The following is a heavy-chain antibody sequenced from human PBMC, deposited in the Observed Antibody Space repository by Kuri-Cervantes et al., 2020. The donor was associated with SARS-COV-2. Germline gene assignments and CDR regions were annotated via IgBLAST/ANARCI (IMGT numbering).Heavy chain of an antibody. CDR2: ISYDGSDK. CDR1: GFTFSNFG. D-gene: IGHD6-13*01. CDR3: ARGAAAADYFFYGMDV. Sequence: GESLKISCAASGFTFSNFGMHWVRQAPGKGLEWVKLISYDGSDKYYADSVKGRFTISRDNSKSTLFLQMNSLRAEDTAEYYCARGAAAADYFFYGMDVWGRGTTVTVSS. V-gene: IGHV3-30*03. J-gene: IGHJ6*02.